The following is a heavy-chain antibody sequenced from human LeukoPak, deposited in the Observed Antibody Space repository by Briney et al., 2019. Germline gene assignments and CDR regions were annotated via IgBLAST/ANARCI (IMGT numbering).Heavy chain of an antibody. CDR1: GGSISSHY. J-gene: IGHJ6*03. CDR2: IYYSGST. V-gene: IGHV4-59*11. Sequence: SESLSLTCTVSGGSISSHYWSWIRQPPGKGLEWIGYIYYSGSTNYNPSLKSRVTISVDTSKNPFSRKLSSVPAADTAVYYCARGAAFYGRYYYYYMDVWGKGTTVTVSS. CDR3: ARGAAFYGRYYYYYMDV. D-gene: IGHD4-17*01.